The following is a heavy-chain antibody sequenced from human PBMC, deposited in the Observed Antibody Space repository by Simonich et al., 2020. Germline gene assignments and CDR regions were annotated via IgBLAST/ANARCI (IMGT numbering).Heavy chain of an antibody. D-gene: IGHD6-6*01. CDR1: GYTFTGYY. CDR3: ARDRAARYYYYYYMDV. V-gene: IGHV1-2*02. CDR2: INPNSSGT. Sequence: QVQLVQSGAEVKKPGASVKVSCKASGYTFTGYYMHWVRQAPGQGLEWRGWINPNSSGTNLAQKFQGRVTMTRDTSISTAYMELSRLRSDHTAVYYCARDRAARYYYYYYMDVWGKGTTVTVSS. J-gene: IGHJ6*03.